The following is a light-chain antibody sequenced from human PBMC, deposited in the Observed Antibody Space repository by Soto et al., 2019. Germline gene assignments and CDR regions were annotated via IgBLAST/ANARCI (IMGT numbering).Light chain of an antibody. CDR2: GAS. CDR1: QSVSSSY. J-gene: IGKJ5*01. V-gene: IGKV3-20*01. Sequence: EIVLTQSPGTLSLSPGERATLSCRASQSVSSSYLAWYQQKPGQAPRLLIYGASSRATGIPDRFSGSGSGTEFTLTISSLQSEDSAVYFCQQYTGPPTTFGQGTRLEIK. CDR3: QQYTGPPTT.